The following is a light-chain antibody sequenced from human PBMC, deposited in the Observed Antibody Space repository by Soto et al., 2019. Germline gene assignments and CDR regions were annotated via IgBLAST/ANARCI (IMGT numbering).Light chain of an antibody. CDR1: QTLRRT. Sequence: EIVLIQSPGTLSLCPGERATLSCRAIQTLRRTYIAWYQRKPGQAPRLLIYDTSTRATGIPARFSGSGSGTEFTLTISSLQSEDFAVYYCQQYSNWPPITFGQGTRLEI. CDR3: QQYSNWPPIT. CDR2: DTS. V-gene: IGKV3-15*01. J-gene: IGKJ5*01.